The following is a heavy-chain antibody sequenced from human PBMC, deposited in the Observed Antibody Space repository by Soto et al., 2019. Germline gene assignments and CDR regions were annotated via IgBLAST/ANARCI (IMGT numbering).Heavy chain of an antibody. Sequence: ESGGGLVQPGGSLRLSCAASGFTFSDHYMDWVRQAPGKGLEWVGRSRNKANSYSTEYAASVKGRFTISRDESKNSLYLQMNSLKTKDTAVYYCARFSGSYTRGLDYWGQGTLVTVSS. CDR2: SRNKANSYST. V-gene: IGHV3-72*01. J-gene: IGHJ4*02. CDR3: ARFSGSYTRGLDY. D-gene: IGHD1-26*01. CDR1: GFTFSDHY.